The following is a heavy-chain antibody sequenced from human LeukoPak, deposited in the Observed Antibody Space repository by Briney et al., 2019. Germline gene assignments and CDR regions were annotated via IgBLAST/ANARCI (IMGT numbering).Heavy chain of an antibody. V-gene: IGHV3-74*01. J-gene: IGHJ5*02. Sequence: GGSLRLSCAASGCTLSNSWIHWIRQAPGKGLVWVSRINSDGSTTTYADSVKGRFTISRDNAKNTLYLQMNSLRAEDTAVYYCARAARADCTSPTCHSWLAPWGQGTQVTVSS. CDR1: GCTLSNSW. CDR3: ARAARADCTSPTCHSWLAP. D-gene: IGHD2/OR15-2a*01. CDR2: INSDGSTT.